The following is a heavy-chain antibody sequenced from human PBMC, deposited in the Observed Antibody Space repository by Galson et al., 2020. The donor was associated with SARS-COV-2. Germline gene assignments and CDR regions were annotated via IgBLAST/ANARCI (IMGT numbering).Heavy chain of an antibody. CDR1: GYTFTSYA. CDR3: ARDSDSTIFGVPRGYYYYVDV. D-gene: IGHD3-3*01. Sequence: ASVKVSCKASGYTFTSYAMHWVRQPPGQGLEWMGWINTNTGNPTYAQGFTGRFVFSLDTSVSTAYLQISSLKAEDTAVYYCARDSDSTIFGVPRGYYYYVDVWGKGTTVTVSS. V-gene: IGHV7-4-1*02. CDR2: INTNTGNP. J-gene: IGHJ6*03.